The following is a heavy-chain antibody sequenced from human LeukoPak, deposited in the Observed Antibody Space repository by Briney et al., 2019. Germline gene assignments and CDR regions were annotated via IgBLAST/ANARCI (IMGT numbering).Heavy chain of an antibody. CDR3: ARVSIGRWDGYTFDY. CDR1: VGTFSSYA. V-gene: IGHV1-69*05. Sequence: SVKVSCKASVGTFSSYAISWVRQAPGQGLAGMGGIIPIFGTANYAQKFQGRVTITTDESTSPAYMELSGLRSEDTAVYYCARVSIGRWDGYTFDYWGQGTLVTVSS. D-gene: IGHD5-24*01. J-gene: IGHJ4*02. CDR2: IIPIFGTA.